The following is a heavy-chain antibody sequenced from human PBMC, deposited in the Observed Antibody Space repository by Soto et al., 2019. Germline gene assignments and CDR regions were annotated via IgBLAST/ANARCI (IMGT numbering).Heavy chain of an antibody. CDR2: IYYSGST. CDR3: ARDSRGGSGSYYNARYYYYGMDV. D-gene: IGHD3-10*01. CDR1: GGSISSYY. J-gene: IGHJ6*02. V-gene: IGHV4-59*01. Sequence: TSETLSLTCTVSGGSISSYYWSWIRQPTGKGLDWIEYIYYSGSTNYNPSLKSRVTISVDTSKNQFSLKLSSVTAADTAVYYCARDSRGGSGSYYNARYYYYGMDVWGQGTTVTVSS.